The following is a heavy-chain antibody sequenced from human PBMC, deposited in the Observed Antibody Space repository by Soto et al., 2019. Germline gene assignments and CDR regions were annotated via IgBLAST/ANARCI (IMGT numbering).Heavy chain of an antibody. Sequence: SETLSLTCTVSGGSISSYYWSWIRQPPGKGLEWIGYIYYSGSTNYNPSLKSRVTISVDTSKNQFSLKLSSVTAADTAVYYCARDLYGDYWFDPWGQGTLVTVSS. V-gene: IGHV4-59*01. J-gene: IGHJ5*02. D-gene: IGHD4-17*01. CDR2: IYYSGST. CDR1: GGSISSYY. CDR3: ARDLYGDYWFDP.